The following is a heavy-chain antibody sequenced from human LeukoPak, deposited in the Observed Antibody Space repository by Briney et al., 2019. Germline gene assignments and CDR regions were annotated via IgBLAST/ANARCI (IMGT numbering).Heavy chain of an antibody. D-gene: IGHD3-10*01. CDR2: FNPEDGEI. CDR1: GYTLTELS. J-gene: IGHJ5*02. CDR3: ATAPHTYYYGSRWLDP. V-gene: IGHV1-24*01. Sequence: ASVKVSCKVSGYTLTELSIHWVRQAPGKGLEWMGGFNPEDGEITYAQSLQGRVTMTEDTSTDTAYMELSSLRSEDTAVYYCATAPHTYYYGSRWLDPWGQGTLVTVSS.